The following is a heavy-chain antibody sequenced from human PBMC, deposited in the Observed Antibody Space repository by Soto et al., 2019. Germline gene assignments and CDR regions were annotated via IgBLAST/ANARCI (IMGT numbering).Heavy chain of an antibody. CDR1: GFTFSSYA. V-gene: IGHV3-30-3*01. D-gene: IGHD2-8*01. J-gene: IGHJ4*02. Sequence: LRLSCAASGFTFSSYAMHWVRQAPGKGLEWVAVISYDGSNKYYADSVKGRFTISRDNSKNTLYLQMNSLRAEDTAVYYCVTGAPEGVYYFGYWGQGTLVTVSS. CDR2: ISYDGSNK. CDR3: VTGAPEGVYYFGY.